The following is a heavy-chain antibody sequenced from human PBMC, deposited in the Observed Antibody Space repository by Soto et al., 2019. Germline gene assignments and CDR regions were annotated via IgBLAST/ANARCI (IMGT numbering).Heavy chain of an antibody. CDR3: ARNTGVETVRDLDS. J-gene: IGHJ4*02. CDR2: INAGNGDT. Sequence: QVQLLQSGAAVKKPGASVKVSCTASGFIFTSYSMHWVRQAPGQRLEWMGWINAGNGDTKYSQRFQGRVSISRDTSASTAYMELSSLISEDTALYYCARNTGVETVRDLDSWGQGTLVTVST. V-gene: IGHV1-3*01. CDR1: GFIFTSYS. D-gene: IGHD5-18*01.